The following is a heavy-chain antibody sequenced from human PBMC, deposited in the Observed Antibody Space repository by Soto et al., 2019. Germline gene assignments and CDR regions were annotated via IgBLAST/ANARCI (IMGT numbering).Heavy chain of an antibody. J-gene: IGHJ6*02. CDR3: AKDLLGPGRAYGMDV. V-gene: IGHV3-53*04. CDR1: GFTFSSYA. CDR2: LHSGGDT. D-gene: IGHD7-27*01. Sequence: GGSLRLSCAASGFTFSSYAMTWVRQAPGKGLEWVSVLHSGGDTYYANSVKGRFTISRHDSTNTVFLQMNSLTAEDTAVYYCAKDLLGPGRAYGMDVWGQGTTVTVSS.